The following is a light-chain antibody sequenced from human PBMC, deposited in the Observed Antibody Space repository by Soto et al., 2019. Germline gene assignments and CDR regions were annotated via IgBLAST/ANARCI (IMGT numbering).Light chain of an antibody. CDR3: SSYTSSSPVI. V-gene: IGLV2-14*01. Sequence: QSALTQPASVSGSPGQSITISCTGTSSDVGGYNYVSWYQQHPGKAPQLMIYEVSNRPSGVSNRFSGSKSGNTASLTISGLRAEDEADYYCSSYTSSSPVIFGGGTKVTVL. CDR2: EVS. CDR1: SSDVGGYNY. J-gene: IGLJ2*01.